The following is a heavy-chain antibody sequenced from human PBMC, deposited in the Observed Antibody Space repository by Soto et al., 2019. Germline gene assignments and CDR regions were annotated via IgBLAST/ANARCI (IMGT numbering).Heavy chain of an antibody. CDR1: GYTLTELS. D-gene: IGHD4-17*01. CDR3: ATVGRRGDYWMGCFHR. J-gene: IGHJ1*01. CDR2: FDPEDGET. Sequence: GASVKVSCKVSGYTLTELSMHWVRQAPGKGLEWMGGFDPEDGETIYAQKFQGRVTMTEDTSTDTAYMELSSLRSEDTAVYYCATVGRRGDYWMGCFHRWGQGTLVTVSS. V-gene: IGHV1-24*01.